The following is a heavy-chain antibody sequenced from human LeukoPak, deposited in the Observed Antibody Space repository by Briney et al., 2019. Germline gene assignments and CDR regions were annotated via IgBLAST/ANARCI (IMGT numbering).Heavy chain of an antibody. Sequence: SETLSLTCTVSGGSISSGGYYWSWIRQHPGKGLEWLGYIYYSGSTYYNPSLKSRVTISVDTSKNQFSLKLSSVTAADTAVYYCASRYCSGGSCYFVWGQGTLVTVSS. V-gene: IGHV4-31*03. CDR1: GGSISSGGYY. D-gene: IGHD2-15*01. J-gene: IGHJ4*02. CDR3: ASRYCSGGSCYFV. CDR2: IYYSGST.